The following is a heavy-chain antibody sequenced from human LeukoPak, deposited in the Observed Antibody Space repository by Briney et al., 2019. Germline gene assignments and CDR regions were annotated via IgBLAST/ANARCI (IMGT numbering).Heavy chain of an antibody. CDR1: GGSISPYY. CDR2: VYYSGGT. V-gene: IGHV4-59*01. Sequence: PSETLSLTCTVSGGSISPYYWLWIRQPPGKGLEWIGYVYYSGGTNYNPSLKSRVTMSVDTSKNQLSLKLTSVTAADTAVYYCARRAAAFGTFYMDVWGKGTTVTVTS. D-gene: IGHD6-13*01. J-gene: IGHJ6*03. CDR3: ARRAAAFGTFYMDV.